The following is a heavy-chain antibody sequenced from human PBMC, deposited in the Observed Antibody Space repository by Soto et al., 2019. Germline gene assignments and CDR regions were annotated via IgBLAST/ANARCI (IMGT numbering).Heavy chain of an antibody. CDR1: GGSVSPYY. CDR2: IYYDGTT. Sequence: QVQLQESGPGLVKPSATVSLTCTVSGGSVSPYYWTWVRRPPWKGLEWSAYIYYDGTTNYNPSLKSRVPISVDTSTNQFSLRLTSVTAAATAVYQCARGRHWLDYWGQGTLLTVSS. CDR3: ARGRHWLDY. J-gene: IGHJ4*02. V-gene: IGHV4-59*02. D-gene: IGHD6-19*01.